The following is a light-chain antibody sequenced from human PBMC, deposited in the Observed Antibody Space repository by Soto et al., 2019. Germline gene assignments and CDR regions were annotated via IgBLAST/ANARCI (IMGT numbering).Light chain of an antibody. CDR1: QSVSSN. CDR2: GAA. V-gene: IGKV3-15*01. J-gene: IGKJ3*01. CDR3: HHDTNWPPIFT. Sequence: EIVMTQSPATLSVSPGERATLSCRASQSVSSNLAWYQQKPGQAPRLLIYGAATRATGIPARFSGSGSGTEFTLTISSLQSEDFAVYYCHHDTNWPPIFTFGPGTKVDIK.